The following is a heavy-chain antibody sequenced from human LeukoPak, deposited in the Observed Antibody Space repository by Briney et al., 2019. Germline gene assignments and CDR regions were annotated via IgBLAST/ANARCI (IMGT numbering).Heavy chain of an antibody. D-gene: IGHD3-9*01. CDR3: ARVGYDILTGHRLYYYYYMDV. CDR2: INHSGST. J-gene: IGHJ6*03. CDR1: GGSFSGYY. V-gene: IGHV4-34*01. Sequence: SETLSLTCAVYGGSFSGYYWSWIRQPPGKGLEWIGEINHSGSTNYNPSLKSRVTISVDTSKDQFSLRLSSVTAADTAVYYCARVGYDILTGHRLYYYYYMDVWGKGTTVTVSS.